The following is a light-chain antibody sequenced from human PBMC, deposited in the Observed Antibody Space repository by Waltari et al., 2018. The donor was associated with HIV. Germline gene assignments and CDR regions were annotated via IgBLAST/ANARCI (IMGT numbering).Light chain of an antibody. V-gene: IGLV1-47*01. J-gene: IGLJ3*02. Sequence: QAVLTQPPSSSGTPVQRVTISCSGCSSTVGSTYVYWYQQLPGTAPKLLIYMNKQRPSGVPDRSSGSKSGTSASLAISGLRSEDEADYYCAAWDASLSAWVFGGGTKLTVL. CDR2: MNK. CDR1: SSTVGSTY. CDR3: AAWDASLSAWV.